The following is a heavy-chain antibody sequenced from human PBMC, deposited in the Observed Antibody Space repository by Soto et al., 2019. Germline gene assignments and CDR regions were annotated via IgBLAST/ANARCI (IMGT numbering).Heavy chain of an antibody. J-gene: IGHJ3*02. CDR2: SSAYNGNT. CDR3: ARADSSGLWGAFDI. D-gene: IGHD3-22*01. CDR1: GYTFTSYD. Sequence: ASVKVSCKASGYTFTSYDISWVRQAPGQGLEWMGWSSAYNGNTNYAQKLQGRVTMTTDTSTSTAYMELRSLRSDDTAVYYCARADSSGLWGAFDIWGQGTMVTVSS. V-gene: IGHV1-18*04.